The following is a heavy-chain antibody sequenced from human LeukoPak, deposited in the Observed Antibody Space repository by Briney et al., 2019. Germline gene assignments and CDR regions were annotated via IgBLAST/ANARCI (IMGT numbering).Heavy chain of an antibody. Sequence: PSETLSLTCTVSGGSITTSGHYWGWIRQPPGKGLEWIGSIDYRERTTYNPSLKSRVTISAHTSRNQFSLKLSSVTATDTAVYYCANYVSGTMRDYWGQGTLVTVSS. J-gene: IGHJ4*02. D-gene: IGHD3-16*01. V-gene: IGHV4-39*01. CDR2: IDYRERT. CDR1: GGSITTSGHY. CDR3: ANYVSGTMRDY.